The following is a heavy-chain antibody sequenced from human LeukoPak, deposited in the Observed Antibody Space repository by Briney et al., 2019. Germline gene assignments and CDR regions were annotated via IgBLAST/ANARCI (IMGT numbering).Heavy chain of an antibody. V-gene: IGHV3-11*04. CDR1: GFTFSDYY. CDR3: ARDHYYDSSGYYFFY. Sequence: PGGSLRLSCAASGFTFSDYYRSWIRQAPGKGLEWVSYISSSGSTIYYADSVKGRFTISRDNAKNSLYLQMNSLRAEDTAVYYCARDHYYDSSGYYFFYWGQGTLVTVSS. CDR2: ISSSGSTI. D-gene: IGHD3-22*01. J-gene: IGHJ4*02.